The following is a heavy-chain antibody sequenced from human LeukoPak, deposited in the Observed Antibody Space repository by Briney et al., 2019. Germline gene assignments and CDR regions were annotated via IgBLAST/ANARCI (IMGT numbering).Heavy chain of an antibody. CDR2: ISGSGGST. D-gene: IGHD1-26*01. CDR1: GFTFSSYS. J-gene: IGHJ4*02. CDR3: AKVELNSIVGVTYYFDY. V-gene: IGHV3-23*01. Sequence: GGSLRLSCAASGFTFSSYSMNWVRQAPGRGLEWVSTISGSGGSTYYADSVKGRFTISRGNSKNTLYLQMNSLRAEDTAVYYCAKVELNSIVGVTYYFDYWGQGTLVTVSS.